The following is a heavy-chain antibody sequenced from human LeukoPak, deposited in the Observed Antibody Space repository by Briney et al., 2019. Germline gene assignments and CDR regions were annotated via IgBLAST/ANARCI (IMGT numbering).Heavy chain of an antibody. D-gene: IGHD2-21*02. J-gene: IGHJ4*02. V-gene: IGHV1-69*06. CDR2: IIPIFGTA. Sequence: AASVKVSCKASGGTFSSYAISWVRQAPGQGLEWMGGIIPIFGTANYAQKFRGRVTITADKSTSTAYMELSSLRSEDTAVYYCAKLHRVTPFDCWGQGTLVTVSS. CDR3: AKLHRVTPFDC. CDR1: GGTFSSYA.